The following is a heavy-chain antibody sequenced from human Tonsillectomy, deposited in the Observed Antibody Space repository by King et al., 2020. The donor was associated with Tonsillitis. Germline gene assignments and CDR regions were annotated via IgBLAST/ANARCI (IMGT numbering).Heavy chain of an antibody. CDR3: AREDVAGGDY. Sequence: QLVQSGAEVKKPGSSVKVSCKSSGGASRSFAISWVRQAPGQGLEWMGVILPLFGTSNYAQKFQGRVTITADEATGTAYMELRSLRSDDTAVYFCAREDVAGGDYWGQGTLVTVSS. V-gene: IGHV1-69*12. J-gene: IGHJ4*02. CDR1: GGASRSFA. CDR2: ILPLFGTS. D-gene: IGHD6-19*01.